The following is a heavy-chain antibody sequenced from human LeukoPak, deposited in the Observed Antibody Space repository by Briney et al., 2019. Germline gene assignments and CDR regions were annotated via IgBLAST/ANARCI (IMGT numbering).Heavy chain of an antibody. CDR3: ARDVEYSSLSEPSPY. Sequence: GGSLRLSCAASGFTVSSNYMSWVRQAPGKGLEWVSVIYSGGSTYYADSVKGRFTISRDNSKNTLYLQMYSLRAEDTAVYYCARDVEYSSLSEPSPYWGQGTLVTVSS. CDR2: IYSGGST. J-gene: IGHJ4*02. D-gene: IGHD6-6*01. V-gene: IGHV3-66*01. CDR1: GFTVSSNY.